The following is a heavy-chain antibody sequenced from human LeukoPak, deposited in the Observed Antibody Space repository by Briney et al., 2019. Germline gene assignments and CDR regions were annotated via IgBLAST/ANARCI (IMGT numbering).Heavy chain of an antibody. CDR2: ISYDGSNK. D-gene: IGHD3-22*01. CDR1: GFTFSSYA. V-gene: IGHV3-30-3*01. CDR3: AREGDYYYDSSGYYAFDI. Sequence: GGSLRLSCAASGFTFSSYAMPWVRQAPGKGLEWVAVISYDGSNKYYADSVKGRFTISRDNSKNTLYLQMNSLRAEDTAVYYCAREGDYYYDSSGYYAFDIWGQGTMVTVSS. J-gene: IGHJ3*02.